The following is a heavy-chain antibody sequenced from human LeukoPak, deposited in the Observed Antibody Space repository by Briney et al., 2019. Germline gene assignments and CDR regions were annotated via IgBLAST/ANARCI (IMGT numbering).Heavy chain of an antibody. J-gene: IGHJ4*02. Sequence: GGSLRLSCAASGFTFSSYEMNWVRQAPGKELEWVSYISSSGSNIYFADSVKGRFTISRDNAKNSLYLQMNSLRAKDTAVYYCSRVWGSYLDYWGQVTLVTVSS. V-gene: IGHV3-48*03. CDR1: GFTFSSYE. D-gene: IGHD3-16*01. CDR3: SRVWGSYLDY. CDR2: ISSSGSNI.